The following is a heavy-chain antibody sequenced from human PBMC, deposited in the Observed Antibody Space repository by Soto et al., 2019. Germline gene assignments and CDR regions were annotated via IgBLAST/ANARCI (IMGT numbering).Heavy chain of an antibody. Sequence: QVQLVQSGAEMKKPGSSVKVSCKVSGDSFSSYAISWVRQAPGEGLEWVGGIIPIFETANYAQNFQGRVTITAVESTTTAYLEVSRLRPQDTAVFYCAASDSSSWQHDYWGQGTLLTVSS. CDR1: GDSFSSYA. V-gene: IGHV1-69*01. CDR2: IIPIFETA. J-gene: IGHJ4*02. D-gene: IGHD6-13*01. CDR3: AASDSSSWQHDY.